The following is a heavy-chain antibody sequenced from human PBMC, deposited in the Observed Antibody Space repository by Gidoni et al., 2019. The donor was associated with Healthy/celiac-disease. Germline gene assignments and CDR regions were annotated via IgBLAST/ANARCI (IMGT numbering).Heavy chain of an antibody. V-gene: IGHV3-53*01. CDR2: IYSVGST. Sequence: EVQLVESGGGLIQPGGSLRLYCDASGFTVSSNSMSWVRQAPGKGLEWVSVIYSVGSTYYADSVKGRFTISRDNSKNTLYLKRNCLRAEDTAVYYCARLLTTVKTRFLVNYYYYMDVWGKGTTVTVSS. J-gene: IGHJ6*03. CDR3: ARLLTTVKTRFLVNYYYYMDV. CDR1: GFTVSSNS. D-gene: IGHD4-4*01.